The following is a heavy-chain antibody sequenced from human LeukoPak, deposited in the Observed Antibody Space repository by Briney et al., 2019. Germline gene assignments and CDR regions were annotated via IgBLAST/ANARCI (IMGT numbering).Heavy chain of an antibody. CDR3: ARSVIVADTTRGFDY. J-gene: IGHJ4*02. CDR1: GFTFSTYS. V-gene: IGHV3-21*01. Sequence: KTGGSLRLSCAASGFTFSTYSMNWVRQAPGKGLEWVSIISGTSSHIFDADSVKGRFTISRDNAKNSLYLQMNSLRAEDTAVYYCARSVIVADTTRGFDYWGQGILVTVSS. CDR2: ISGTSSHI. D-gene: IGHD2/OR15-2a*01.